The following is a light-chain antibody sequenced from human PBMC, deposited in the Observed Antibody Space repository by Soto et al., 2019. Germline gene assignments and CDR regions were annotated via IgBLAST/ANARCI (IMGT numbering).Light chain of an antibody. CDR2: EVS. CDR1: SSDVGSYNL. V-gene: IGLV2-23*02. CDR3: CSYAGSSTGYG. J-gene: IGLJ1*01. Sequence: QSALTQPASVSGSPGQSITISCTGTSSDVGSYNLVSWYQQHPGKAPKLMIYEVSKRPSGVSNRFSGSKSGNTASLTISGLQAEDEADYYCCSYAGSSTGYGFGTGTKVTVL.